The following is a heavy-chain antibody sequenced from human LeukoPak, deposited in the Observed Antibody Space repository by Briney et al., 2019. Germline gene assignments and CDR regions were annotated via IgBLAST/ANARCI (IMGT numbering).Heavy chain of an antibody. D-gene: IGHD6-19*01. V-gene: IGHV3-30*04. J-gene: IGHJ3*02. CDR1: GFTFSSYA. CDR2: ISYDGSNK. Sequence: GGSLRLSCAASGFTFSSYAMHWVRQAPGKGLEWVAVISYDGSNKYYADSVKGRFTISRDNSKNTLYLQMNSLRAEDTAVYYCARDGDPGYSSGWYVSGAFDIWGQGTMVTLSS. CDR3: ARDGDPGYSSGWYVSGAFDI.